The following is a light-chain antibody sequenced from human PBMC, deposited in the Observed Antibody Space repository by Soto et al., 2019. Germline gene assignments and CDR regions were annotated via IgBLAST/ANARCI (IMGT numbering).Light chain of an antibody. Sequence: EIVLTQSPGTLSWSPGERATLSCRASQSVSSSYLAWYQQQPGQAPRLLIYGASSRATGIPDRFSGSGSGTDFTLNISRLEPEDVAVYYCQQYGSSPLTFGGGTKVEIK. CDR2: GAS. CDR1: QSVSSSY. V-gene: IGKV3-20*01. CDR3: QQYGSSPLT. J-gene: IGKJ4*01.